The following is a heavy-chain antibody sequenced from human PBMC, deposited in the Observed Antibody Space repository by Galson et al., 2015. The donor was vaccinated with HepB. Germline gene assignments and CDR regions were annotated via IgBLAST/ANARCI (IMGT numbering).Heavy chain of an antibody. V-gene: IGHV3-30*18. CDR2: ISYHGSNQ. D-gene: IGHD6-19*01. CDR1: GFTFSSYG. J-gene: IGHJ4*02. Sequence: SLILSCAASGFTFSSYGMHWVRQAPGKGLEWVAAISYHGSNQYYEDSVKGRFTISRDNSKNTLYLQMNSLRAEDTAVYYCAKVGSSDWYKFDYWGQGTVVTVSS. CDR3: AKVGSSDWYKFDY.